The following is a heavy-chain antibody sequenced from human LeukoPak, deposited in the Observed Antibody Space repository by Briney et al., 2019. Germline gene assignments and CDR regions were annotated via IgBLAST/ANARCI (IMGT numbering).Heavy chain of an antibody. D-gene: IGHD3-22*01. V-gene: IGHV3-33*06. CDR3: AKGHYYDSSRPEGHFDY. CDR1: GFTFSSYV. J-gene: IGHJ4*02. CDR2: IWYDGSNK. Sequence: GGSLRLSCAASGFTFSSYVMHWVRQAPGKGLEWVAVIWYDGSNKYYADSVKGRFTISRDNSNNTLYLQMNSLRAEDTAVYYCAKGHYYDSSRPEGHFDYWGQGPLVTVSS.